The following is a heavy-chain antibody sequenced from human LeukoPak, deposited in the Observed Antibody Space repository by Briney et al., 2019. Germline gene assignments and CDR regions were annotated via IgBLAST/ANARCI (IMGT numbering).Heavy chain of an antibody. CDR1: GGSFSGYY. Sequence: SETLSLTCAVYGGSFSGYYWSWIRQPPGKGLEWIEEINHSGSTNYNPSLKSRVTISVDTSKNQFSLKLSSVTAADTAVYYCARGPRRGYSYGYGYWGQGTLVTVSS. J-gene: IGHJ4*02. V-gene: IGHV4-34*01. CDR2: INHSGST. CDR3: ARGPRRGYSYGYGY. D-gene: IGHD5-18*01.